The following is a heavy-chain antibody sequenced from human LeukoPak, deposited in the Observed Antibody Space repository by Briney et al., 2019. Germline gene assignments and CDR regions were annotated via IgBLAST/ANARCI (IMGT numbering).Heavy chain of an antibody. Sequence: ASVKVSCKASGYTFTSYGISWVRQAPGQGLEWMGWISAYNGNTNYAQKLQGRVTMTTDTSTSTAYMELRSLRSDDTAVYYCARDVYRYCSGGSCYWFDPWGQGTLVTVSS. CDR3: ARDVYRYCSGGSCYWFDP. D-gene: IGHD2-15*01. V-gene: IGHV1-18*01. CDR2: ISAYNGNT. CDR1: GYTFTSYG. J-gene: IGHJ5*02.